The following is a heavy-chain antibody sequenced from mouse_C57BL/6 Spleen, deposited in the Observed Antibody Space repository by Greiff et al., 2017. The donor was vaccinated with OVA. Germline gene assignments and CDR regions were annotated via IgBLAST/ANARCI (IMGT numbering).Heavy chain of an antibody. J-gene: IGHJ1*03. Sequence: QVQLKESGPGLVQPSQSLSITCTVSGFSLTSYGVHWVRQSPGKGLEWLGVIWSGGSTDYNAAFISRLSISKDNSKSQVFFKMNSLQADDTAIYYCARKGYSNYDWYFDVWGTGTTVTVSS. V-gene: IGHV2-2*01. CDR1: GFSLTSYG. CDR3: ARKGYSNYDWYFDV. CDR2: IWSGGST. D-gene: IGHD2-5*01.